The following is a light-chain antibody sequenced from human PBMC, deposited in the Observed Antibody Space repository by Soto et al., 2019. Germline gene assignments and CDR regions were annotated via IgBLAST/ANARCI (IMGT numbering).Light chain of an antibody. Sequence: QSVLTQPRSVSGSPGQSVTISCTGTSSDVGGFNSVSWYQQHPGKAPKLMIYDVNKRPSVVPDRFSGSKSGSTASLTIPGLQAEDEADYYCCSYAGSYSYAFATGTKVTVL. CDR3: CSYAGSYSYA. CDR1: SSDVGGFNS. J-gene: IGLJ1*01. V-gene: IGLV2-11*01. CDR2: DVN.